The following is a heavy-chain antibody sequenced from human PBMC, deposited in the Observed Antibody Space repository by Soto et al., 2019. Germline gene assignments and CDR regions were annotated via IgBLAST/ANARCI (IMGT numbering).Heavy chain of an antibody. J-gene: IGHJ4*02. CDR1: GDSMSSYY. CDR2: IYYSGST. V-gene: IGHV4-59*12. Sequence: PSETLSLTCTVSGDSMSSYYWSWIRQRPGKGLEWIGYIYYSGSTYYNPSLKSRVTISVDTSKNQFSLKLSSVTAADTAVYYCERGYYDSSGYYSYYCDYCGQGTLVTSPQ. CDR3: ERGYYDSSGYYSYYCDY. D-gene: IGHD3-22*01.